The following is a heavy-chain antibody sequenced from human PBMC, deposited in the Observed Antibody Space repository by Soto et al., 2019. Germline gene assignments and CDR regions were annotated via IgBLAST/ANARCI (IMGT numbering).Heavy chain of an antibody. CDR3: ARQRKFGFMSDAFDI. Sequence: GESLKISCKGSGYSFTSYWIGWVRQMPGKGLEWMGIIYPGDSDTRYSPSFQGQVTISADKSISTAYLQWSSLKAPDTAMYYCARQRKFGFMSDAFDIWGQGTMVTVSS. CDR2: IYPGDSDT. J-gene: IGHJ3*02. V-gene: IGHV5-51*01. CDR1: GYSFTSYW. D-gene: IGHD3-10*01.